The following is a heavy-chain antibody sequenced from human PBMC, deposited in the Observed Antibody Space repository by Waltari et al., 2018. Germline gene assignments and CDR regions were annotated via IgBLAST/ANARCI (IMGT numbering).Heavy chain of an antibody. CDR2: MNSGWDTT. J-gene: IGHJ4*02. CDR1: GYTFTRYY. Sequence: QVQLVQSGAELKKPGASVRLSCKAPGYTFTRYYIQWVRQAPGQGLEWMGVMNSGWDTTIYAQKFQGRVTMTRDTSTSTVYMELSSLRSEDTAVYYCARLGITMTPDYWGQGTLVTVSS. CDR3: ARLGITMTPDY. V-gene: IGHV1-46*01.